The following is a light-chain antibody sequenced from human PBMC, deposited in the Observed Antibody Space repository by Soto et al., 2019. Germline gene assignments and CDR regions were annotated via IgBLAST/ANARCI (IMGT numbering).Light chain of an antibody. Sequence: EIVLTQSPATLSLSPGERATLSCRASQSINRHLAWYRQKPGQAPRLLIYDASNRATGIPARFSGSGSGTDFTLTISSLEPEDFGVYYCQDYSDWPTWTFGQGTKVDIK. CDR3: QDYSDWPTWT. J-gene: IGKJ1*01. CDR1: QSINRH. V-gene: IGKV3-11*01. CDR2: DAS.